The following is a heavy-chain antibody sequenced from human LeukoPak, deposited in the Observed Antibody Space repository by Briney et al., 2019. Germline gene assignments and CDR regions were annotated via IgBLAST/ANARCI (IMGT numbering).Heavy chain of an antibody. CDR3: AKDSGPPFWSGWPLEFDY. CDR1: GFTFSSYA. J-gene: IGHJ4*02. D-gene: IGHD3-3*01. V-gene: IGHV3-23*01. CDR2: ISGSGGST. Sequence: GGSLRLSCAASGFTFSSYAMSWVRQAPGKGLEWVSAISGSGGSTYYADSVKGRFTISRDNSKNTLYLQMNSLRAEDTAVYYCAKDSGPPFWSGWPLEFDYWGQGTLVTVSS.